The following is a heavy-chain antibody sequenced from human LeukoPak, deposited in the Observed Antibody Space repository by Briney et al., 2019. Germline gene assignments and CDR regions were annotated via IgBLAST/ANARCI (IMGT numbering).Heavy chain of an antibody. CDR2: VSYSGST. Sequence: SETLSLTCTVSGASISSYYWSWIRQPPGKGLESIGYVSYSGSTNYNPSLKSRLTISADTSKSQFSLKVSSVTAADTAVYYCARRHTVYNWFDPWGQGTLVTVSS. CDR1: GASISSYY. CDR3: ARRHTVYNWFDP. V-gene: IGHV4-59*12. D-gene: IGHD4-11*01. J-gene: IGHJ5*02.